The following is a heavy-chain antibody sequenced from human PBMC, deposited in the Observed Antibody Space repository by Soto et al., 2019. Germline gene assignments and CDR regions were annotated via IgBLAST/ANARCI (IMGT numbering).Heavy chain of an antibody. CDR2: IYYSGST. V-gene: IGHV4-31*01. CDR1: GGSISSGGYY. D-gene: IGHD3-10*01. J-gene: IGHJ3*02. CDR3: ARYGELLWFGELFRDDAFDI. Sequence: QVQLQESGPGLVKPSQTLSLTCTVSGGSISSGGYYWSWIRQHPGKGLEWIGYIYYSGSTYYNPSLKSPVTISVDTSKNQFSLKLSSVTAADTAVYYCARYGELLWFGELFRDDAFDIWGQGTMVTVSS.